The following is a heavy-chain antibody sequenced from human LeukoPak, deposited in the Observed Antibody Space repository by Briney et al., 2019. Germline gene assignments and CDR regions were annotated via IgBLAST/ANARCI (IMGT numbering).Heavy chain of an antibody. D-gene: IGHD2/OR15-2a*01. Sequence: SETLSLTCTVSGGSISSYHWSWIRQPPGKGLEWIGYIYYSGSTNYNPSLKSRVTISLDTSKNQFSLKLSSVTAADTAVYYCARNIGYYYMDVWGKGTTVTVSS. CDR2: IYYSGST. J-gene: IGHJ6*03. CDR3: ARNIGYYYMDV. CDR1: GGSISSYH. V-gene: IGHV4-59*01.